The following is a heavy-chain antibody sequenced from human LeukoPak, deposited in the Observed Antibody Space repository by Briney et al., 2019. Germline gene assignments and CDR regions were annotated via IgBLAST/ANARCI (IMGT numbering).Heavy chain of an antibody. V-gene: IGHV3-23*01. J-gene: IGHJ4*02. CDR1: GFTFNSYA. CDR2: ISGSGTST. D-gene: IGHD1-26*01. Sequence: GGSLRLSCAASGFTFNSYAMSWVRQAPGKGLEWVAGISGSGTSTPSADSVKGRFTISRDNSKNTLYLQMNSLRAEDTAVYYCAKDFDSRHGSFTWGMFDSWGQGTLVTVSS. CDR3: AKDFDSRHGSFTWGMFDS.